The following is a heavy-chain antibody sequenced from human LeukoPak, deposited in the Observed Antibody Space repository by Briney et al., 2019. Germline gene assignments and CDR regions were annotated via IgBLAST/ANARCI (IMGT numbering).Heavy chain of an antibody. J-gene: IGHJ5*02. Sequence: VASVKVSCKASGSTFSSYAISWVRQAPGQGLEWMGGIIPIFSTANYAQKFQGRVTITADESTSTAYMELSSLRSEDTAVYYCARDPTRLHWGSWFDPWGQGTLVTVSS. CDR3: ARDPTRLHWGSWFDP. V-gene: IGHV1-69*13. CDR1: GSTFSSYA. CDR2: IIPIFSTA. D-gene: IGHD7-27*01.